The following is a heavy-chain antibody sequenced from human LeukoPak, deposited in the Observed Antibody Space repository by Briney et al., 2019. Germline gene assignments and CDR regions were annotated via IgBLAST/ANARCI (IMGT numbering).Heavy chain of an antibody. CDR3: ARGSPGDLYYFDY. V-gene: IGHV3-7*01. CDR2: IKQDGSEK. J-gene: IGHJ4*02. Sequence: GGSLRLSCAASGFTFSSYSMNWVRQAPGKGLEWVANIKQDGSEKYYVDPVKGRFTISGDNAKNSLYLQMNSLRAEDTAVYYCARGSPGDLYYFDYWGQGTLVTVSS. CDR1: GFTFSSYS. D-gene: IGHD4-17*01.